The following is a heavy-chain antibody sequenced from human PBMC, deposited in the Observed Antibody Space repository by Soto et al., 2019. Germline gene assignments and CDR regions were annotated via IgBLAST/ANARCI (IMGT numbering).Heavy chain of an antibody. CDR1: GFPLSDSA. V-gene: IGHV3-73*01. CDR3: TRHSGSQVERSFYGYYMDV. J-gene: IGHJ6*03. CDR2: IRSKTNNYAT. Sequence: EVQLVESGGGLVQPGGSLKLACLASGFPLSDSAIPWVRQASGKGLEWVGRIRSKTNNYATPYGAPVRGRVTLCSDDSKNTAYLHMNNLESEEAAVYYCTRHSGSQVERSFYGYYMDVWGKGTTVSVPS. D-gene: IGHD2-15*01.